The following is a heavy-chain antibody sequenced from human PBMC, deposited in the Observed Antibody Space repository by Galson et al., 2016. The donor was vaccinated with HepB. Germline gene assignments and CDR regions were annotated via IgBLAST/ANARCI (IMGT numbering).Heavy chain of an antibody. CDR3: ARDRGYCSSTRCYGVYYGMDV. CDR1: GFTVRSNY. J-gene: IGHJ6*02. Sequence: SLRLSCAASGFTVRSNYMTWVRQAPGQGLQWVSVIYSGGYTYYADSVKGRFTISRDNAKNSLYPQMNSLRAEDTAVYYCARDRGYCSSTRCYGVYYGMDVWGQGTTVTVSS. V-gene: IGHV3-53*01. D-gene: IGHD2-2*01. CDR2: IYSGGYT.